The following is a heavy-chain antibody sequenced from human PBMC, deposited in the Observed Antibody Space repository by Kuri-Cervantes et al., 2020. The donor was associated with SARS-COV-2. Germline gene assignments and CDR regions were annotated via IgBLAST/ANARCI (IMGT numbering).Heavy chain of an antibody. CDR2: IYYSGST. V-gene: IGHV4-59*01. CDR3: ARDTMSSSSWSRYYYYGMDV. CDR1: GGSISSYY. J-gene: IGHJ6*02. Sequence: SETLSLTCTVSGGSISSYYWSWIRQPPGKGLEWIGYIYYSGSTNYNPSLKSRVTISVDTSKNQFSLKLSSVTAVDTAVYYCARDTMSSSSWSRYYYYGMDVWGQGTTVTVSS. D-gene: IGHD6-13*01.